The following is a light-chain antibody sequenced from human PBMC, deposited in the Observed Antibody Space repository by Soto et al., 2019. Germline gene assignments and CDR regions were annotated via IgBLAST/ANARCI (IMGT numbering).Light chain of an antibody. V-gene: IGKV3-15*01. J-gene: IGKJ5*01. CDR1: ENIRTA. CDR2: GGS. CDR3: QQYYDWPTIT. Sequence: EIVMTQSPATLSVPPGDRVTLSCRASENIRTALAWYQQKPGQAPSLLIYGGSIRAADIPARFSGSGSGTDFTLTISTLQSEDFAVYYCQQYYDWPTITFGQGTRLEIK.